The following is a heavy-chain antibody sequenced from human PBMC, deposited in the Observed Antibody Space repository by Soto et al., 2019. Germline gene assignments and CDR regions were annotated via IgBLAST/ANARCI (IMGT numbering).Heavy chain of an antibody. J-gene: IGHJ5*02. CDR2: INPNSGGT. CDR1: GYTFTGYY. D-gene: IGHD2-2*01. V-gene: IGHV1-2*02. Sequence: GASVKVSCKASGYTFTGYYMHWVRQAPGQGLEWMGWINPNSGGTNYAQKFQGRVTMTRDTSISTAYMELSRLRSDDTAVYYCARVVSVVVPAARTARTWWFDPWGQGTLVTVSS. CDR3: ARVVSVVVPAARTARTWWFDP.